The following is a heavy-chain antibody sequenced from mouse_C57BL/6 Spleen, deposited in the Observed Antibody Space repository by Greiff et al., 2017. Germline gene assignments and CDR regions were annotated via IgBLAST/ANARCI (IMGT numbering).Heavy chain of an antibody. D-gene: IGHD1-1*01. CDR1: GYTFTDYE. Sequence: QVQLQQSGAELVRPGASVTLSCKASGYTFTDYEMHWVQQTPVHGLEWIGAIDPETGGTAYTQKFKGQAILTADKSSSTAYMELRSLTSEDSAVYYCTVSSYVGYVDVWGTGTTVTVSS. CDR2: IDPETGGT. CDR3: TVSSYVGYVDV. V-gene: IGHV1-15*01. J-gene: IGHJ1*03.